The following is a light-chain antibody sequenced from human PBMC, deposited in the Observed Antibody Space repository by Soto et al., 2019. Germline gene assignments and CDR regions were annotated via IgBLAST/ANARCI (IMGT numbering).Light chain of an antibody. CDR2: DAS. CDR1: QSVRSS. V-gene: IGKV3-15*01. J-gene: IGKJ1*01. CDR3: QQYNSWPET. Sequence: EIVMPQSPGTLSVSPGERATLFCRASQSVRSSLAWYQQKPGQAPRLFIYDASTRATGIPARFTGSGSGTEFTLTISSLQSEDFAVYYCQQYNSWPETFGQGTKVDIK.